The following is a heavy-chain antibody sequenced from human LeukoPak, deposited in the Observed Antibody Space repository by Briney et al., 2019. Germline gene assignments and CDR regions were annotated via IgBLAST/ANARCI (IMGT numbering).Heavy chain of an antibody. CDR3: ARDREGDYGDFYFDY. CDR2: ISSSSSYI. J-gene: IGHJ4*02. CDR1: GFTFSSYS. Sequence: GGSLRLSCAASGFTFSSYSMNWARQAPGKGLEWVSSISSSSSYIYYADSVKGRFTISRDNAKNSLYLQMNSLRAEDTAVYYCARDREGDYGDFYFDYWGQGTLVTVSS. V-gene: IGHV3-21*01. D-gene: IGHD4-17*01.